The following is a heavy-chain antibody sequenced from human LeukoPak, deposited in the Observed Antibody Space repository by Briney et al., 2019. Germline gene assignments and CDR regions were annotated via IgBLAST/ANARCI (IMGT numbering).Heavy chain of an antibody. V-gene: IGHV3-7*01. Sequence: GGSLRLSYVASGFTFSSYWMTWVRQAPGKGLEWVANIKTDGSLIYYVDSVKGRFTISRDNAKNSLYLQMNSLRVEDTAVYYCARDLNWETYWGQGTLVSVSS. CDR1: GFTFSSYW. J-gene: IGHJ4*02. CDR3: ARDLNWETY. D-gene: IGHD7-27*01. CDR2: IKTDGSLI.